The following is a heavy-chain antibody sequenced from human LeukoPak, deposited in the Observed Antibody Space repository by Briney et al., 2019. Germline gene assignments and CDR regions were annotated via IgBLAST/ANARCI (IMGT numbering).Heavy chain of an antibody. CDR1: GFIFSSYW. CDR2: IKPDGSEG. V-gene: IGHV3-7*04. J-gene: IGHJ4*02. CDR3: ARGSVVAANFDF. Sequence: GGSLRLSCAASGFIFSSYWMSWVRQAPGKGPEWAANIKPDGSEGSYVDSVKGRFTISRDNAKNSLYLEMNSLRSEDTAVYYCARGSVVAANFDFWGQGTLVTVSS. D-gene: IGHD2-2*01.